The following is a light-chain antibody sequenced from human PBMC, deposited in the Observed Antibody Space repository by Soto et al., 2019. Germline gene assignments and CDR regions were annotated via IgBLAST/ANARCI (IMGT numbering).Light chain of an antibody. Sequence: EIVLTQSPATLSLSPGERATLSCRASQSVRSYLAWYQQKPGQAPRLLIYDASNRATGIPARFSGSGSGTDFTLTISSLEPEDFAVYYCQQRSNWPITFGQGTPLEVK. V-gene: IGKV3-11*01. CDR3: QQRSNWPIT. J-gene: IGKJ5*01. CDR1: QSVRSY. CDR2: DAS.